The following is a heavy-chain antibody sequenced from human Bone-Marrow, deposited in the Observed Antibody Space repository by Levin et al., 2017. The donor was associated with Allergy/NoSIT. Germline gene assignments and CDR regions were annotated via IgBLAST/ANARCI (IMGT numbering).Heavy chain of an antibody. V-gene: IGHV1-2*02. D-gene: IGHD3-10*01. Sequence: GASVKVSCKTSGYTFTAQYIHWVRQAPGQGPECMGWINPNTGDTKHTQKFQGRVTMTRNTAISTAYMELNRLTSDDTAIYYCARGRGFQVPGRPFDMWGQGTILTVSS. CDR1: GYTFTAQY. J-gene: IGHJ3*02. CDR2: INPNTGDT. CDR3: ARGRGFQVPGRPFDM.